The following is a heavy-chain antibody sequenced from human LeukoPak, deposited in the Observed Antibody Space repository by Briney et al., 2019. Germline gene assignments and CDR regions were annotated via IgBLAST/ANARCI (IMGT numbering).Heavy chain of an antibody. Sequence: SVKVSCKASGGTFSSYAISWVRQAPGQGLEWMGGIIPIFGTANYAQKFQGRVTITADESTSTAYMELSSLRSEDTAVYYYAIPGYSGYDFRLWGQGTLVTVSS. CDR1: GGTFSSYA. CDR3: AIPGYSGYDFRL. D-gene: IGHD5-12*01. V-gene: IGHV1-69*13. CDR2: IIPIFGTA. J-gene: IGHJ4*02.